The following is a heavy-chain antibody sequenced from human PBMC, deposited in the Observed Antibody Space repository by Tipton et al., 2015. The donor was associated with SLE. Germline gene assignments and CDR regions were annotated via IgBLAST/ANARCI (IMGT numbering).Heavy chain of an antibody. D-gene: IGHD4-17*01. CDR1: GGSISSGSYY. V-gene: IGHV4-61*01. Sequence: TLSLTCTVSGGSISSGSYYWSWIRQPPGKGLEWIGYIYYSGSTNYNPSLKSRVTISVDTSKNQFSLKLSSVTAADTAVYYCARLDGDPGDYWGQGTLVTVSS. J-gene: IGHJ4*02. CDR3: ARLDGDPGDY. CDR2: IYYSGST.